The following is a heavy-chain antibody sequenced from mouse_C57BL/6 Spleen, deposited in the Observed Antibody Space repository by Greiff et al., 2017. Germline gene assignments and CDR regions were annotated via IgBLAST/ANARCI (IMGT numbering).Heavy chain of an antibody. D-gene: IGHD2-4*01. V-gene: IGHV1-15*01. CDR3: TRWDDYDGNAMDY. Sequence: QVQLQQSGAELVRPGASVTLSCKASGYTFTDYEMHWVKQTPVHGLEWIGAIDPETGGTAYNQKFKGKAILTADKSSSTAYMELRSLTSEDSAVYYCTRWDDYDGNAMDYWGQGTSVTVSS. J-gene: IGHJ4*01. CDR2: IDPETGGT. CDR1: GYTFTDYE.